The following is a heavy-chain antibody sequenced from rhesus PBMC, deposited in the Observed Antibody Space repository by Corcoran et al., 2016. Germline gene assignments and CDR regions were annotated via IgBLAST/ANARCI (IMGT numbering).Heavy chain of an antibody. D-gene: IGHD6-31*01. J-gene: IGHJ4*01. CDR2: INPSNGKT. Sequence: QVQLVQSGAEVKKPGASVKLSCTASGYTFTRFSINWVRQAPGQGLEWMEWINPSNGKTGYAQKFQDRVTMTRDTSTSTAYMELGSLRSEDTAVYYCARGIAATGGWGQGVLVTVSS. CDR3: ARGIAATGG. V-gene: IGHV1-200*01. CDR1: GYTFTRFS.